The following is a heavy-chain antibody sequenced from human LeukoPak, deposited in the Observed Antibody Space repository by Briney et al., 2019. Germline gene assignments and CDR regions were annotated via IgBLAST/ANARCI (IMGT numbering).Heavy chain of an antibody. V-gene: IGHV1-2*02. CDR1: GGTFSSYA. Sequence: ASVKVSCKASGGTFSSYAISWVRQAPGQGLEWMGWINPNSGGTNYAQNFQGRVTMTRDTSISTAYMEVSSLRSDDTAVYYCARVLVAGSGGLAYWGQGTLVTVSS. D-gene: IGHD6-19*01. CDR2: INPNSGGT. J-gene: IGHJ4*02. CDR3: ARVLVAGSGGLAY.